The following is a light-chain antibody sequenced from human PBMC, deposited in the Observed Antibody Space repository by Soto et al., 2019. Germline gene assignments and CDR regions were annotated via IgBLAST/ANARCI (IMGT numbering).Light chain of an antibody. J-gene: IGLJ1*01. CDR1: NSDVGSYNL. CDR3: CSYAGSSTQSYV. CDR2: EVS. Sequence: QSALTQPASVSGSPGQSITISCTGTNSDVGSYNLVSWYQQHPGKAPKVIIYEVSERPSGVSDRFSGSKSGNTASLMISGLQAEDEADYYCCSYAGSSTQSYVFGRGTKVTDL. V-gene: IGLV2-23*02.